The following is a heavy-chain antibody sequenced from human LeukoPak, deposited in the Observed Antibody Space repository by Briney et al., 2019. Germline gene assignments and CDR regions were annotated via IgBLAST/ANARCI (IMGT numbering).Heavy chain of an antibody. V-gene: IGHV3-53*01. CDR3: ARADIVVVTGFDY. J-gene: IGHJ4*02. CDR1: GFTFSSYA. Sequence: PGGSLRLSCAASGFTFSSYAMNWVRQAPGKGLEWVSVIYSGGSTYYADSVKGRFTISRDNSKNTLYLQMNSLRAEDTAVYYCARADIVVVTGFDYWGQGTLVTVSS. D-gene: IGHD2-21*02. CDR2: IYSGGST.